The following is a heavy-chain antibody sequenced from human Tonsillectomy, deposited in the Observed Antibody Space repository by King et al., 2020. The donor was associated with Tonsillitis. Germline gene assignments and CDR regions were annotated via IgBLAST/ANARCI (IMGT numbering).Heavy chain of an antibody. CDR2: FHHTRTA. CDR1: GGSFSGFY. CDR3: AFRWGSLIY. Sequence: VQLQQWGAGLLKPSETLSLTCGVYGGSFSGFYWSWIRQPPGKGLEWIGEFHHTRTANYNPSLRSRVTISIETSNQLSLKLTSVTAADTAVYYCAFRWGSLIYWGQGTLVTVSS. D-gene: IGHD7-27*01. J-gene: IGHJ4*02. V-gene: IGHV4-34*01.